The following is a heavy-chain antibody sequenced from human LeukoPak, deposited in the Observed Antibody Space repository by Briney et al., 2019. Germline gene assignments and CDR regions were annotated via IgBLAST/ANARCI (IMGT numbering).Heavy chain of an antibody. Sequence: SETLSLTYTVSGGSISSGSYFWSWIRQPAGKGLEWIGTFSHSGSPNYNPSLKSRVTISVDTSKNQLSLKLSSVTATDTAVYYCAAAFSAYDPFDSWGQGTLVTVSS. D-gene: IGHD5-12*01. CDR2: FSHSGSP. V-gene: IGHV4-61*02. CDR1: GGSISSGSYF. CDR3: AAAFSAYDPFDS. J-gene: IGHJ4*02.